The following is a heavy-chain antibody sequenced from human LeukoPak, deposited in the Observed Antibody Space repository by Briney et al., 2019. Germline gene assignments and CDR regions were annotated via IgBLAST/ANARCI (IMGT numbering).Heavy chain of an antibody. CDR2: ISGSGGST. J-gene: IGHJ6*02. V-gene: IGHV3-23*01. Sequence: GGSLRLSCAASGFTFSSYAMSWVRQAPGKGLEWASAISGSGGSTYYADSVKGRFTISRDNSKNTLYLQMNSLRAEDTAVYYCAKDLAPVYGDYGYFYYGMDVWGRGTTVTVSS. D-gene: IGHD4-17*01. CDR1: GFTFSSYA. CDR3: AKDLAPVYGDYGYFYYGMDV.